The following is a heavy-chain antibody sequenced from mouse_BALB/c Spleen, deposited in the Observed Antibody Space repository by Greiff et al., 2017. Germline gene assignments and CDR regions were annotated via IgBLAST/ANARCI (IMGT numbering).Heavy chain of an antibody. CDR3: ARVPLLRPYYFDY. D-gene: IGHD1-2*01. J-gene: IGHJ2*01. Sequence: VQLKESGPGLVAPSQSLSITCTVSGFSLTSYGVHWVRQPPGKGLEWLGVIWAGGSTNYNSALMSRLSISKDNSKSQVFLKMNSLQTDDTAMYYCARVPLLRPYYFDYWGQGTTLTVSS. V-gene: IGHV2-9*02. CDR2: IWAGGST. CDR1: GFSLTSYG.